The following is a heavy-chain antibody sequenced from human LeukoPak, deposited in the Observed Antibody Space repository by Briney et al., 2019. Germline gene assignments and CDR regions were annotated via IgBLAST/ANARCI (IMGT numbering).Heavy chain of an antibody. Sequence: GGSLRLSCAASGFTFSSYSMNWVRQAPGKGLEWVANIKYDGTATYYVDSVKGRFTISRDNARNSLYLQMDSLRDEDSGVYYCARETSVTDNFDYWGQGTLVTVSS. V-gene: IGHV3-7*01. CDR3: ARETSVTDNFDY. J-gene: IGHJ4*02. CDR1: GFTFSSYS. CDR2: IKYDGTAT.